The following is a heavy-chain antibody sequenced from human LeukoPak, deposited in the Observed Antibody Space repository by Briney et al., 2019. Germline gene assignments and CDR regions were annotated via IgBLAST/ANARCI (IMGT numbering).Heavy chain of an antibody. Sequence: PSETLSLTCTVSGYSISSGYYWGWIRQPPGKGLEWIGSIYHSGSTYYNPSLKSRVTISVDTSKNQFSLKLSSVTAADTAVYYCARIVNQDMAPDWGQGTLVTVSS. CDR3: ARIVNQDMAPD. D-gene: IGHD2-15*01. J-gene: IGHJ4*02. CDR2: IYHSGST. CDR1: GYSISSGYY. V-gene: IGHV4-38-2*02.